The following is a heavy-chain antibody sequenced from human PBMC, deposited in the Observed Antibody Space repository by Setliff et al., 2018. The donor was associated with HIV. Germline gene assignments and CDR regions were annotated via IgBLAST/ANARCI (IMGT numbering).Heavy chain of an antibody. CDR1: GYIFTTYG. J-gene: IGHJ6*03. D-gene: IGHD2-2*01. CDR3: ARDPEAQIVVVPAYMDV. CDR2: INAGNGNT. Sequence: GASVKVSCKASGYIFTTYGISWVRQAPGQGLEWMGWINAGNGNTKYSQKFQGRVTITRDTSASTAYMELSSLRSEDTAVYYCARDPEAQIVVVPAYMDVWGKGTTVTVSS. V-gene: IGHV1-3*01.